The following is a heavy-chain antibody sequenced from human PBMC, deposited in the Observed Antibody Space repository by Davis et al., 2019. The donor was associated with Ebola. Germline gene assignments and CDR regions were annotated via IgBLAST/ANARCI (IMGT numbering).Heavy chain of an antibody. CDR1: GFTFSSYG. CDR3: AKDEDGRYCISTSCYRFWYFDY. V-gene: IGHV3-30*02. CDR2: IRYDGSNK. J-gene: IGHJ4*02. D-gene: IGHD2-2*01. Sequence: GGSLRLSCAASGFTFSSYGMHWVRQAPGKGLEWVAFIRYDGSNKYYADSVKGRFTISRDNSKNTLYLQMNSLRAEDTAVYYCAKDEDGRYCISTSCYRFWYFDYWGQGTLVTVSS.